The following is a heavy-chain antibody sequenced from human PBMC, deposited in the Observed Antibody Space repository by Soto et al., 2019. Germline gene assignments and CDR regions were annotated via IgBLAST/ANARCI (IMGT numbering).Heavy chain of an antibody. CDR3: ARDQRRPQLAAISSVGYMDD. J-gene: IGHJ6*03. V-gene: IGHV4-59*01. CDR2: IYYSGST. Sequence: SETLSLTCTVSGGSISSYYWSWIRQPPGKGLEWIGYIYYSGSTNYNPSLKSRVTISVDTSKNQFSLKLSSVTAADTAVYYCARDQRRPQLAAISSVGYMDDWGKGTTVTAP. CDR1: GGSISSYY. D-gene: IGHD2-15*01.